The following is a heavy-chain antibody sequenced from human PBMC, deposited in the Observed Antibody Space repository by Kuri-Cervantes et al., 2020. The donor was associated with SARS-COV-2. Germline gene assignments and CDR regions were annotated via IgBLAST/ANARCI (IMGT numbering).Heavy chain of an antibody. Sequence: LRLSCAISGDSVSSNSAAWNWIRQSPSRGLEWLGRTYYRSKWYNDYAVSVKSRITINPDTSKNQFSLKLSSVTAADTAVYYCARDSRGWLQHNPYWYFDLWGRGTLVTVSS. V-gene: IGHV6-1*01. D-gene: IGHD5-24*01. J-gene: IGHJ2*01. CDR1: GDSVSSNSAA. CDR2: TYYRSKWYN. CDR3: ARDSRGWLQHNPYWYFDL.